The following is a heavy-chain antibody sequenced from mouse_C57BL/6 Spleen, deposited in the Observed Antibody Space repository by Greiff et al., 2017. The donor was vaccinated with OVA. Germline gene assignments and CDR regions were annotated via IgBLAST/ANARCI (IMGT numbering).Heavy chain of an antibody. J-gene: IGHJ2*01. Sequence: VQLQQSGPELVKPGASVKISCKASGYAFSSSWMNWVKQRPGKGLEWIGRIYPGDGDTNSNGKFKGKATLTADKSSSTAYMQLSSLTSEDSAVYFCARSDDYDEGDYWGQGTTLTVSS. CDR3: ARSDDYDEGDY. CDR1: GYAFSSSW. V-gene: IGHV1-82*01. CDR2: IYPGDGDT. D-gene: IGHD2-4*01.